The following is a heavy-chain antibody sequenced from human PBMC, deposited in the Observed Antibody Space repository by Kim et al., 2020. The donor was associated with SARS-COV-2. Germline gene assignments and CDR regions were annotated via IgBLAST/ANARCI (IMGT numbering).Heavy chain of an antibody. Sequence: GGSLRLSCAAPGFTFSSYAMNWVRLAPGKGLEWVSGTSNNDIDTYYAGSVRGRFTISRDNSKNTLYLQMDSLRAEDTAVYFCAKGLDYYGSGSLCFYSGMVVWGQGTTVTVSS. D-gene: IGHD3-10*01. CDR1: GFTFSSYA. V-gene: IGHV3-23*01. J-gene: IGHJ6*02. CDR3: AKGLDYYGSGSLCFYSGMVV. CDR2: TSNNDIDT.